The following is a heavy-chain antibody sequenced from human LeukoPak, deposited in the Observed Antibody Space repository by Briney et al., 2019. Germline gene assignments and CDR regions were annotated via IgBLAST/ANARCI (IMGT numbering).Heavy chain of an antibody. V-gene: IGHV1-24*01. J-gene: IGHJ4*02. CDR1: GYTLTQLV. D-gene: IGHD6-13*01. Sequence: ASVKVSCKVSGYTLTQLVIHWVRQAPGKGLEWMGGFDPEDGETIYAQKFQGRVTMTEDTSTDTAYMELSSLRSEDTAVYYCATGYTVSYYFDYWGQGTLVTVSS. CDR3: ATGYTVSYYFDY. CDR2: FDPEDGET.